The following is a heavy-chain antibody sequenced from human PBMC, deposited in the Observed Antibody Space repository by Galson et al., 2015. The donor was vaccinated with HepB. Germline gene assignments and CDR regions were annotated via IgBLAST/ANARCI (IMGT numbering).Heavy chain of an antibody. CDR3: ARSDYSYGFIFQH. CDR2: IKQDGSEK. J-gene: IGHJ1*01. Sequence: SLRLSCAASGFTFSSYWMSWVRQAPGKGLEWVANIKQDGSEKYFVDSVKGRFTISRDNAKNSLYLQMNSLRAEDTAVYYCARSDYSYGFIFQHWGQGTLVTVSS. V-gene: IGHV3-7*01. CDR1: GFTFSSYW. D-gene: IGHD5-18*01.